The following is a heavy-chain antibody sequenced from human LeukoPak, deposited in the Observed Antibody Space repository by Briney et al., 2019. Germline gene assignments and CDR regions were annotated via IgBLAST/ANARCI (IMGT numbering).Heavy chain of an antibody. D-gene: IGHD6-19*01. J-gene: IGHJ6*02. V-gene: IGHV7-4-1*02. Sequence: ASVKVSCKASGYTFTSYAMNWVRQAPGQGLEWMGWINTNTGNPTYAQGFTGRFVFSLDTSVSTAYLQISSLKAEDTAVYYCVAVAGTNYYYYGMDVWGQGTTVTVSS. CDR1: GYTFTSYA. CDR3: VAVAGTNYYYYGMDV. CDR2: INTNTGNP.